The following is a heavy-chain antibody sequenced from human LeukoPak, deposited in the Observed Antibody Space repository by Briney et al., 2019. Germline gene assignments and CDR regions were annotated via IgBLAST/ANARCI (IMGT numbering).Heavy chain of an antibody. Sequence: PSETLSLTCTVSGGSMNDYYWSWIRQPPGKGLEWIGYMYYSGSANFNPSLKSRVSISIDTSKNQFSLKLSSVTAADTAVHYCARDRYCIGGICYSGRFDPWGRGTLVTVSS. CDR3: ARDRYCIGGICYSGRFDP. V-gene: IGHV4-59*01. D-gene: IGHD2-15*01. CDR1: GGSMNDYY. J-gene: IGHJ5*02. CDR2: MYYSGSA.